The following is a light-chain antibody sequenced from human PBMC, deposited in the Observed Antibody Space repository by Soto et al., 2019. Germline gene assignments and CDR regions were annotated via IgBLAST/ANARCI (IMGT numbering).Light chain of an antibody. V-gene: IGKV3-11*01. J-gene: IGKJ2*01. CDR3: QQRSSWPHT. Sequence: EIVLTQSPATLSLSPGERATLSCRASKSISTNLAWYQQKPGQAPRLLIYDASNRATGIPARFSGSGSGTDFTLTITSLEPEDFAVYYCQQRSSWPHTFGQGTKVESK. CDR1: KSISTN. CDR2: DAS.